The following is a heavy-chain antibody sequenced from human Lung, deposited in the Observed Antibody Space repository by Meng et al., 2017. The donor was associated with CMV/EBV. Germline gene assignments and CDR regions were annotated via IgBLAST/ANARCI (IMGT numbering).Heavy chain of an antibody. CDR2: IYSGGTT. Sequence: GGSLRLXCAASDFTVSSNYMSWVRQAPGKGLEWVSLIYSGGTTYYADSVKGRFTVSRDNSKNTLYLQMNSLRAEDTAVYYCTRVFGSGSQRYGGYYGMDVWGQGTTVTSP. J-gene: IGHJ6*02. V-gene: IGHV3-53*01. CDR1: DFTVSSNY. D-gene: IGHD3-10*01. CDR3: TRVFGSGSQRYGGYYGMDV.